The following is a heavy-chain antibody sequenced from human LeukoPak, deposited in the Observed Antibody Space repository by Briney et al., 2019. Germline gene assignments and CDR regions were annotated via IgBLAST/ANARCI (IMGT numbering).Heavy chain of an antibody. CDR3: ARDRYCISTTCYNDYFDY. V-gene: IGHV1-18*04. Sequence: ASVKVSCKASGYIFTSYGISWVRQAPGQGLEWMGWTSVYNGNTNDAQKLQGRVTMTTDTSTSAAYMELRSLRSDDTAVYYCARDRYCISTTCYNDYFDYWGQGTLVTVSS. CDR2: TSVYNGNT. D-gene: IGHD2-2*02. CDR1: GYIFTSYG. J-gene: IGHJ4*02.